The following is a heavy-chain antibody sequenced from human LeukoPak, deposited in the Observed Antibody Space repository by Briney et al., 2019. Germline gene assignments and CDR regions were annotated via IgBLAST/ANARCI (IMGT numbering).Heavy chain of an antibody. CDR3: ARVLRGLFDY. D-gene: IGHD5-12*01. Sequence: GGSLRLSCAASGFTFSSYAMHWVRQAPGKGLEWVAVISYDGSNKYYADSVKGRFTISRDNSKNTLYLQMNSLRAEDTAVHYCARVLRGLFDYWGQGTLVTVSS. CDR2: ISYDGSNK. J-gene: IGHJ4*02. V-gene: IGHV3-30-3*01. CDR1: GFTFSSYA.